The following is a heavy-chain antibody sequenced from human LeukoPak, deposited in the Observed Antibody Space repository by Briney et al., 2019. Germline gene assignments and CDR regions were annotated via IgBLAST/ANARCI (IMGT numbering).Heavy chain of an antibody. CDR1: GGSISSGGYY. D-gene: IGHD3-10*01. Sequence: SQTLSLTCTVSGGSISSGGYYWSWIRQHPGKGLEWIGYIYYSGNTNYNPSLKSRVSTSVDTSKNQFSLNLSSVIAADTAVYYCARKVVRGVICWFDAWGQGTLVTVSS. CDR3: ARKVVRGVICWFDA. CDR2: IYYSGNT. J-gene: IGHJ5*02. V-gene: IGHV4-31*03.